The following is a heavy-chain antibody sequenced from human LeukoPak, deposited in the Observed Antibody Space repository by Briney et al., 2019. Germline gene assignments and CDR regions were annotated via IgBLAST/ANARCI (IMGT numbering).Heavy chain of an antibody. CDR2: IRYDGGNK. CDR1: GFTFSSYG. V-gene: IGHV3-30*02. Sequence: PGGSLRLSCAASGFTFSSYGMHWARQAPGKGLEWVAFIRYDGGNKYYADSVKGRFTISRDNSKNTLYLQMNSLRAEDTAVYYCAKERDTAMVTIDYWGQGTLVTVSS. CDR3: AKERDTAMVTIDY. J-gene: IGHJ4*02. D-gene: IGHD5-18*01.